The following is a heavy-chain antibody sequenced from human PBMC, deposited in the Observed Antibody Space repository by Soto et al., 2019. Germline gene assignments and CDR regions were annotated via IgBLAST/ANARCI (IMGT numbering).Heavy chain of an antibody. V-gene: IGHV3-23*01. CDR3: AKRRGAGGHFDY. CDR1: GFTFSSYA. D-gene: IGHD2-15*01. CDR2: VSLGGSN. Sequence: GGSLRLSCAASGFTFSSYAMGWVRQGPGNGLEWVAVVSLGGSNHYAASVRGRFTISRDHSKNTRALQMDSLTAEDTAVYFCAKRRGAGGHFDYWGQGALVTVSS. J-gene: IGHJ4*02.